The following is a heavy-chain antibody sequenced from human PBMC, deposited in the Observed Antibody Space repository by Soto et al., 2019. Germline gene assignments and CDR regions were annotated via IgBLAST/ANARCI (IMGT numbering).Heavy chain of an antibody. CDR1: GYTFSDNY. CDR2: ISPKSGGS. J-gene: IGHJ4*02. CDR3: ARSYSGSYWDYFDY. V-gene: IGHV1-2*02. Sequence: ASVKVSCKTSGYTFSDNYLHWVRQAPGQGLEWIGWISPKSGGSNYARKFQGRVTMTRDTAISTAYMELSRLTSDDMAVYYCARSYSGSYWDYFDYWGQGTLVTVSS. D-gene: IGHD1-26*01.